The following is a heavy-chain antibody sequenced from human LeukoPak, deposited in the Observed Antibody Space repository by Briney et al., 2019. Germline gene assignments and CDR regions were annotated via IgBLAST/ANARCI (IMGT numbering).Heavy chain of an antibody. J-gene: IGHJ4*02. V-gene: IGHV3-53*01. CDR2: IYSGGTT. D-gene: IGHD1-26*01. CDR3: ARSSGVYLYFDY. CDR1: GFTVSSSY. Sequence: GGSLRLSCAAPGFTVSSSYMSWVRQAPGKGLEWVSVIYSGGTTYYADSVKGRFTISRDDSKNTMYLQMNSLRAEDTAVYFCARSSGVYLYFDYWGQGTLVTVSS.